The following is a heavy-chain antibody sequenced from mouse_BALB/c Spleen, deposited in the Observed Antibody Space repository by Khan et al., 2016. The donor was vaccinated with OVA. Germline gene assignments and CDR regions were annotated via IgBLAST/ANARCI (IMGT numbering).Heavy chain of an antibody. J-gene: IGHJ2*01. D-gene: IGHD1-2*01. V-gene: IGHV3-2*02. Sequence: EVQLQESGPGLVKPSQSLSLSCTVTGYSITSGYGWNLIRQLPGNKLEWRGNISYSGSTNYNPYFKSRISITPDTSKNPSFLQLSSLTSEDTATYYCARTARINYWGQGTTLTVSS. CDR3: ARTARINY. CDR1: GYSITSGYG. CDR2: ISYSGST.